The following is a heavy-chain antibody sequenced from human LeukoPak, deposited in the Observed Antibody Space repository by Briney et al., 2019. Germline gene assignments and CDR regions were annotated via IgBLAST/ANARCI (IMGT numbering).Heavy chain of an antibody. Sequence: PPETLSLTCTVSGGSISSYYWSWIRQPPGKGLEWIGYIYYSGSTDYNPSLESRVTISVDTSKNQFSLKLSSVTAADTAVYYCASILGATRSFDYWGQGTLVTVSS. CDR1: GGSISSYY. V-gene: IGHV4-59*01. CDR2: IYYSGST. D-gene: IGHD1-26*01. CDR3: ASILGATRSFDY. J-gene: IGHJ4*02.